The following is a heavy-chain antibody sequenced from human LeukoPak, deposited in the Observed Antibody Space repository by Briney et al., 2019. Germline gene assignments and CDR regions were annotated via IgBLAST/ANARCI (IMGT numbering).Heavy chain of an antibody. D-gene: IGHD3-10*02. CDR3: AELGITMIGGV. CDR2: ISSSGSTI. CDR1: VFTFSSYE. Sequence: GGSLRLSCAASVFTFSSYEMHWVRQAPGKGLEWVSYISSSGSTIYYADSVKGRFTISRDNAKNSLYLQMNSLRAEDTAVYYCAELGITMIGGVWGKGTTVTISS. J-gene: IGHJ6*04. V-gene: IGHV3-48*03.